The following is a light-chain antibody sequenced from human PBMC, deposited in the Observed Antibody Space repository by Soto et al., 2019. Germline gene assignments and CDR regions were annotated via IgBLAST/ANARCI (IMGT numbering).Light chain of an antibody. CDR2: EVS. Sequence: QSALTQPPSASGSPGQSVTISCTGTSSDVGGYNYVAWYQQHPGKAPKIIIYEVSKRPTGVPDRFSDSKSGNTASLTVSGLQAEDEADYYCSSYAGSDKRVFGTGTKLTVL. J-gene: IGLJ1*01. CDR3: SSYAGSDKRV. CDR1: SSDVGGYNY. V-gene: IGLV2-8*01.